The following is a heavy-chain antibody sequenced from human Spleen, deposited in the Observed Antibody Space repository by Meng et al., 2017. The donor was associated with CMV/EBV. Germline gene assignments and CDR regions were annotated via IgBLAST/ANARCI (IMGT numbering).Heavy chain of an antibody. CDR2: IRYDGNNK. J-gene: IGHJ6*02. CDR1: GFIFSNYG. D-gene: IGHD3-3*01. Sequence: GESLKISCAASGFIFSNYGMHWVRQAPGKGLEWVALIRYDGNNKYYADSVKGRFTIFRDNSKNTLYLQMNSLRAEDTALYYCAKDFVYKFWSGYYKGAYYYGMDVWGQGTTVTVSS. V-gene: IGHV3-30*02. CDR3: AKDFVYKFWSGYYKGAYYYGMDV.